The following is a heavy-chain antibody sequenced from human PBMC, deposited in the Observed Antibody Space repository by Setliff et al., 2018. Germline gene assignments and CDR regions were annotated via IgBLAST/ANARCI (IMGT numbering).Heavy chain of an antibody. Sequence: GGSLRLSCAASGFTFSYYWMSWVRQAPGKGLEWVANIKQDGSEKYYVDSVKGRFTISRDNAKNSLYLQMNSLRAEDTAVYYCAKDSSGWPHSLISYFQHWGQGTLVTVSS. CDR2: IKQDGSEK. V-gene: IGHV3-7*03. J-gene: IGHJ1*01. CDR1: GFTFSYYW. D-gene: IGHD6-19*01. CDR3: AKDSSGWPHSLISYFQH.